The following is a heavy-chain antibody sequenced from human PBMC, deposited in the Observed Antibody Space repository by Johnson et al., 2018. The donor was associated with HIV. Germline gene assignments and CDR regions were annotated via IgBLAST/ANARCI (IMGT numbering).Heavy chain of an antibody. D-gene: IGHD6-6*01. CDR2: IYSGGGA. Sequence: VQLVESGGGLVQPGGSLRVSCAASGFTVSSNYMSWVRQAPGQGLEWVSVIYSGGGAYYTDSVTGRFTISRDNSKNTLYLQMNSLRAEDTAVYYCARPSSIASLYDEFDIWGQGTMVTVSS. CDR3: ARPSSIASLYDEFDI. CDR1: GFTVSSNY. V-gene: IGHV3-66*01. J-gene: IGHJ3*02.